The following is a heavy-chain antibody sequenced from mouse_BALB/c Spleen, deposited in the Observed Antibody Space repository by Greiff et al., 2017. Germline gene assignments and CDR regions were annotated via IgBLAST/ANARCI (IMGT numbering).Heavy chain of an antibody. CDR1: GYAFSSYW. CDR2: IYPGDGDT. J-gene: IGHJ4*01. Sequence: QVQLQQSGAELVRPGSSVKISCKASGYAFSSYWMNWVKQRPGQGLEWIGQIYPGDGDTNYNGKFKGKATLTADKSSSTAYMQLSSLTSEDSAVYFCARLGGTQYYYAMDYWGQGTSVTVSS. V-gene: IGHV1-80*01. D-gene: IGHD2-14*01. CDR3: ARLGGTQYYYAMDY.